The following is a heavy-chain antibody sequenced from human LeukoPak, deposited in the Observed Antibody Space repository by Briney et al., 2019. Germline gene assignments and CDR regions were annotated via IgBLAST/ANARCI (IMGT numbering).Heavy chain of an antibody. CDR2: IYYSGST. V-gene: IGHV4-39*01. Sequence: PSQTLSLTPTVSVESLSDIISYSGWVRHPPGEGLGWVVNIYYSGSTYYNPSLESRVTISVDTSKNQFSLKLSSVTAADTAVYYCARLLLGRYSYGHYFDCWGQGTLVTVSS. CDR3: ARLLLGRYSYGHYFDC. CDR1: VESLSDIISY. D-gene: IGHD5-18*01. J-gene: IGHJ4*02.